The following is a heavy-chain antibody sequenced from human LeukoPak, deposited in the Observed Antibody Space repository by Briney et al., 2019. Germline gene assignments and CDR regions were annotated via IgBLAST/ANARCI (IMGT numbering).Heavy chain of an antibody. J-gene: IGHJ4*02. CDR3: TRDEGESIFGVVPLPFDY. D-gene: IGHD3-3*01. V-gene: IGHV3-49*04. CDR1: GFTFGDYA. CDR2: IRSKAYGRTT. Sequence: GRSLRLSCTAAGFTFGDYAISWVRQAPGKGLEWVGFIRSKAYGRTTEYAAAVKGRFTISSDDSKTIAYLQMNSLKTEDTAVYYCTRDEGESIFGVVPLPFDYWGQGTLVTVSS.